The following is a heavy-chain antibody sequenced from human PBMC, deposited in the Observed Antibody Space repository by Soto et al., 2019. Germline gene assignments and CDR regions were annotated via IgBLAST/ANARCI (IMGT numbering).Heavy chain of an antibody. CDR1: GGTFSSYT. V-gene: IGHV1-69*02. CDR2: IIPILGIA. D-gene: IGHD2-21*02. CDR3: ARDDGLAYCGGNCYS. Sequence: QVQLVQSGAEVKKPGPSVKVSCKASGGTFSSYTISWVRQSPGQGLEWMGRIIPILGIANYAQKFQGRATITADKPTSTAYMELSSLRSEDTAVYYCARDDGLAYCGGNCYSWGQGTLVTVSS. J-gene: IGHJ4*02.